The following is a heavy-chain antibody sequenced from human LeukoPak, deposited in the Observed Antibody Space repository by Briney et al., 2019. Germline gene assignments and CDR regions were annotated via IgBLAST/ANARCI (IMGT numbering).Heavy chain of an antibody. J-gene: IGHJ6*03. D-gene: IGHD5-18*01. CDR2: IKQDGSEK. CDR1: EFTFSSYW. Sequence: PGGSLRLSCAASEFTFSSYWMSWVRQAPGKGLEWVASIKQDGSEKYYVDSVKGRVTISRDNAKNSLYLQMNSLRAEDTAVYYCAKNGKDMVSYYYYYMDVWGKGTTVTISS. V-gene: IGHV3-7*03. CDR3: AKNGKDMVSYYYYYMDV.